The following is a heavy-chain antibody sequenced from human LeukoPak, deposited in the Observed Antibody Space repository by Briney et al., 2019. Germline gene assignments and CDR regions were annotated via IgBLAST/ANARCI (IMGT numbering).Heavy chain of an antibody. D-gene: IGHD4-23*01. CDR1: GYTFSSFG. CDR2: ISAYNGNT. V-gene: IGHV1-18*01. CDR3: ARGGVVKMALYYYYGMDV. Sequence: ASVKVSCKASGYTFSSFGISWVRQAPGQGLEWMGWISAYNGNTNYAQKLQGRVTMTTDTSTSTAYMELRSLRSDDTAVYYCARGGVVKMALYYYYGMDVWGQGTTVTVSS. J-gene: IGHJ6*02.